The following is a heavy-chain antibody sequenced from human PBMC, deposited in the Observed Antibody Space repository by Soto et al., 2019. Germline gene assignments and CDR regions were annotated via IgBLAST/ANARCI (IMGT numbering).Heavy chain of an antibody. CDR3: ARGAEYQLLSRDYFYGMDV. CDR1: GFTFNSHC. J-gene: IGHJ6*02. V-gene: IGHV3-30*03. D-gene: IGHD2-2*01. Sequence: QVQLVEAGGGVVQPGRSLRLSCGASGFTFNSHCMHWVRQAPGKGLEWVAVISYEGSNNFYAESVKGRFTISRDNSKNTLYLQMNSLRREDTAVYYCARGAEYQLLSRDYFYGMDVWGQGTTVTVSS. CDR2: ISYEGSNN.